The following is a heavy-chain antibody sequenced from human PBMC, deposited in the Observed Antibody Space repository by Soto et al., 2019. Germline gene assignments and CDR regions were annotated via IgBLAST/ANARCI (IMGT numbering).Heavy chain of an antibody. D-gene: IGHD3-16*01. CDR3: ARGSGGHSYYGMDA. Sequence: GESLKISCKGSGYKFTKYWINWVRQMPGKGLEWMGRIDPSDSYTSYSPSFQGHVTISADASINTAYLQWSSLRPEDTAVYFCARGSGGHSYYGMDAWGQGTTVTVSS. V-gene: IGHV5-10-1*01. J-gene: IGHJ6*02. CDR2: IDPSDSYT. CDR1: GYKFTKYW.